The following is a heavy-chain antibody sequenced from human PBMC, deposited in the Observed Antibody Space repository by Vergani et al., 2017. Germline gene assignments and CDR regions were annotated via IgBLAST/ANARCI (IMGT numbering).Heavy chain of an antibody. Sequence: QVQLQESGPGLVKPSETLSLTCTVSGGSISSYYWSWIRQPPGKGLEWIGYIYYSGSTNYNPSLKSRVTISVDTSKNQFSLKLSSVTAADTAVYYCARSKYCYDSSGYYTTRYYYYYGMDGWGRGTTVTVSS. V-gene: IGHV4-59*01. CDR3: ARSKYCYDSSGYYTTRYYYYYGMDG. D-gene: IGHD3-22*01. J-gene: IGHJ6*02. CDR2: IYYSGST. CDR1: GGSISSYY.